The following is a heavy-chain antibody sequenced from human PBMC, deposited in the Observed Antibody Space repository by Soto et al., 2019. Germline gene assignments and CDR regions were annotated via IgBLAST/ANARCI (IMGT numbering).Heavy chain of an antibody. CDR2: TRNKANSYTT. Sequence: GGSLRLSCAASGFTFSDHYMDWVRQAPGKGLEWVGRTRNKANSYTTEYAASVKGRFTISRDDSKNSLYLQMNSLKTEDTAVYYCARVNDFWSGYNSDYWGQGTLVTVSS. CDR1: GFTFSDHY. V-gene: IGHV3-72*01. CDR3: ARVNDFWSGYNSDY. J-gene: IGHJ4*02. D-gene: IGHD3-3*01.